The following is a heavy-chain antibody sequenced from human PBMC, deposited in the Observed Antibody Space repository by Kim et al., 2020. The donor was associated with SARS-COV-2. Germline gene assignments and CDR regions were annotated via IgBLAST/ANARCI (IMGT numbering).Heavy chain of an antibody. CDR3: TTPTANMCSGGSCYWDYYYGMDV. J-gene: IGHJ6*02. D-gene: IGHD2-15*01. CDR2: IKSKTDGGTT. Sequence: GGSLRLSCAASGFTFSNAWMSWVRQAPGKGLEWVGRIKSKTDGGTTDYAAPVKGRFTISRDDSKNTLYLQMNSLKTEDTAVYYCTTPTANMCSGGSCYWDYYYGMDVWGQGTTVTVSS. CDR1: GFTFSNAW. V-gene: IGHV3-15*01.